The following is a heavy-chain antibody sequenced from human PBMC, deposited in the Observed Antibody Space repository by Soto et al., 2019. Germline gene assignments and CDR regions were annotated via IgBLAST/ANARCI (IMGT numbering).Heavy chain of an antibody. CDR2: ISSGGEYI. CDR3: ATDGAAGAFMGV. CDR1: GLIFSNYG. Sequence: EVQLVESGGGLVKPGGSLRLSCTASGLIFSNYGMNWVRQAAGKRPEWVSSISSGGEYIDYADSVKGRLTISSDNANNILYLQLPSLGVEDTAVYYCATDGAAGAFMGVWGQGTTVTVSS. V-gene: IGHV3-21*06. J-gene: IGHJ6*02. D-gene: IGHD6-13*01.